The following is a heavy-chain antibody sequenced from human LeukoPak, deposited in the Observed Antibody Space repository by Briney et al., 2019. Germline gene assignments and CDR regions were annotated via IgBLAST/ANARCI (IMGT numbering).Heavy chain of an antibody. CDR2: INQDAGEE. CDR3: ARAPIVVAPTRRPAYSDY. CDR1: GFTCSSYW. J-gene: IGHJ4*02. V-gene: IGHV3-7*01. Sequence: GGLRRSCTVSGFTCSSYWMSWVGQAPGKGREWMANINQDAGEEYYVDAVMGRFTISRDNAKNSLYLQKNSLRAEDTAVYYCARAPIVVAPTRRPAYSDYWGQGTLVTVSS. D-gene: IGHD2-2*01.